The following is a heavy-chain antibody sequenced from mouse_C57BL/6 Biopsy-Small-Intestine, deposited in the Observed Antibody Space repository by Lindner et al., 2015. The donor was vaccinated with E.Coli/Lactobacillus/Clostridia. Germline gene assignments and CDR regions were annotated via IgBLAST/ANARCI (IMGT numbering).Heavy chain of an antibody. D-gene: IGHD2-5*01. Sequence: VQLQESGPELVKPGASVKISCKASGYTFTNYNMDWVKQSHGKSLEWIGHIFPNNGGTGYNQKFETKATLTVDKSSSTAYMELHSLTSEDSAVYYCARYYYSNWGDYWGQGTSVTVSS. CDR3: ARYYYSNWGDY. J-gene: IGHJ4*01. V-gene: IGHV1-18*01. CDR2: IFPNNGGT. CDR1: GYTFTNYN.